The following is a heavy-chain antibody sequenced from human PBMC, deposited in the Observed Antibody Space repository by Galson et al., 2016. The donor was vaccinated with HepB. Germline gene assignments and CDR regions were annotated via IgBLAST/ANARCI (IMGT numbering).Heavy chain of an antibody. CDR1: GFNFSNYW. Sequence: LRLSCAVSGFNFSNYWMHWVRQAPGQGLVWAARINTDGTDTHYADSVKGRFTISRDNAKSTVYLQMDSLRVDDTAVYYCARSPRILWFEVDYWGQGILVTVSS. V-gene: IGHV3-74*01. J-gene: IGHJ4*02. CDR2: INTDGTDT. CDR3: ARSPRILWFEVDY. D-gene: IGHD3-10*01.